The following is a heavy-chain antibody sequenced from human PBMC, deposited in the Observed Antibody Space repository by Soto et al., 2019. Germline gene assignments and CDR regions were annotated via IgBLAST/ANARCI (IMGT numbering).Heavy chain of an antibody. V-gene: IGHV1-3*01. Sequence: GASVEVSSKAPGVTFKSNAMQWLRQAPGKRLEWMGWINAGNGNTKYSQKFQGRVTITRDTSASTAYMELSSLRSEDTAVYYCARARIDIVALNYYFDYWGQGTLVTVSS. D-gene: IGHD5-12*01. J-gene: IGHJ4*02. CDR3: ARARIDIVALNYYFDY. CDR2: INAGNGNT. CDR1: GVTFKSNA.